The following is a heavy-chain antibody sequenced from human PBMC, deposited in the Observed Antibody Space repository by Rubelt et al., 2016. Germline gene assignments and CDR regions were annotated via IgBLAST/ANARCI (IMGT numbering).Heavy chain of an antibody. D-gene: IGHD3-22*01. J-gene: IGHJ4*02. CDR3: TRAAYSYDSSGFSSYFDY. CDR2: ISSSSSYI. V-gene: IGHV3-21*04. Sequence: VSSISSSSSYIYYADSVKGRFTISRDNSKNTLYLQMNSLRAEDTAVYYCTRAAYSYDSSGFSSYFDYWGQGTLVTVSS.